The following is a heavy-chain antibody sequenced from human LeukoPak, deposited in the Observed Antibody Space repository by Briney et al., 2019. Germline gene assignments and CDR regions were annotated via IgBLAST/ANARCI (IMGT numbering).Heavy chain of an antibody. Sequence: ASVKVSYKSSGYTFTIYYMHWVRQAPGQGREGMGIINPSGGSTSYAQKFQGRVTMTRDMSTSTVYMELSSLRSEDTAVYYCARDDFPAAGAFDPWGQGTLVIVSS. CDR2: INPSGGST. CDR3: ARDDFPAAGAFDP. CDR1: GYTFTIYY. D-gene: IGHD6-13*01. V-gene: IGHV1-46*01. J-gene: IGHJ5*02.